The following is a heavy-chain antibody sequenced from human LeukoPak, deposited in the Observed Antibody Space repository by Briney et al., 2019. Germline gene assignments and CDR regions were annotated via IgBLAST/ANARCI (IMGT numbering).Heavy chain of an antibody. J-gene: IGHJ2*01. V-gene: IGHV4-59*01. D-gene: IGHD1-1*01. Sequence: TSETLSLTCTVSGDPINSYYWSWIRQPPGKGLEWIGHIYYSGSTNYTPSLESRVTISVDTSKNQFSLKLTSVTAADTAVYYCARTTYARFFDLWGRGTLVTVSS. CDR1: GDPINSYY. CDR3: ARTTYARFFDL. CDR2: IYYSGST.